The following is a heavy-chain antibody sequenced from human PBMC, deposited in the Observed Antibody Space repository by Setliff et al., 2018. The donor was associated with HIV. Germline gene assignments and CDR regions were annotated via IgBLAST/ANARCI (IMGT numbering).Heavy chain of an antibody. CDR3: ARSDYYDSSGYSWFDP. CDR1: GYTFTSDY. J-gene: IGHJ5*02. V-gene: IGHV1-46*01. D-gene: IGHD3-22*01. CDR2: INPDGNPT. Sequence: ASVKVSCKASGYTFTSDYIHWVRQAPGQGLEWMGIINPDGNPTSYAQKFQGRLTMTRDTSTNTVYMELSSLRSEDTAVYYCARSDYYDSSGYSWFDPWGQGTLVTVSS.